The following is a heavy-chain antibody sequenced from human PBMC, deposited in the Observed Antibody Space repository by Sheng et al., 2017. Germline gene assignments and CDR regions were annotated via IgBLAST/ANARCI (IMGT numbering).Heavy chain of an antibody. J-gene: IGHJ6*03. Sequence: QVQLQESGPGLVKPSETLSLTCSVSGGPISSYYWSWIRQSPGKGLEWIGYISHIGSTNYNPTLRSRVTISVDTSKNQFSLKLSSVTAADTAVYYCARGKGYYYYMDVWCQGTTVSVSS. CDR2: ISHIGST. CDR3: ARGKGYYYYMDV. CDR1: GGPISSYY. V-gene: IGHV4-59*12.